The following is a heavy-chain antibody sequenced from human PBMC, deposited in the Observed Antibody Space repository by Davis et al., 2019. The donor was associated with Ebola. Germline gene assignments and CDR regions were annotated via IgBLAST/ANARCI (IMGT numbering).Heavy chain of an antibody. Sequence: HSQTLSLTCAISGDSVSSGCWNWIRQSPSRGLEWLGRTYYYTSKWYNDYAESVESRITINPDTSKNQFSLQLNSVTPEDTALYYCARGWLRAGIDVWGEGTTVTVSS. CDR2: TYYYTSKWYN. D-gene: IGHD5-18*01. V-gene: IGHV6-1*01. CDR1: GDSVSSGC. CDR3: ARGWLRAGIDV. J-gene: IGHJ6*04.